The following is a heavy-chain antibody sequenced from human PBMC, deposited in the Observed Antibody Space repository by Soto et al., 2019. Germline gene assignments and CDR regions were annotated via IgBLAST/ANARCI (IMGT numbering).Heavy chain of an antibody. Sequence: QITLKESGPTVVKPTQNLTLTCTVSGFSLTSSGLGVGWVRQPPGKALEVLTLAYWDDDRRYRSSPRSILTITKDTSKNQVVLTMTNMAPVDTATYYGARFPGTAGAFDYWGQGTLVTVSS. V-gene: IGHV2-5*02. CDR1: GFSLTSSGLG. CDR3: ARFPGTAGAFDY. D-gene: IGHD1-26*01. J-gene: IGHJ4*02. CDR2: AYWDDDR.